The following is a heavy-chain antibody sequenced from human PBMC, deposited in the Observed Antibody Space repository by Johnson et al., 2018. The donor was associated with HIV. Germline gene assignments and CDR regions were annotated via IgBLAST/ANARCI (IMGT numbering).Heavy chain of an antibody. Sequence: QVQLVESGGGVVQPGRSLRLSCAASRFTFKTYTMHWVRQAPGKGLEWVALISNDGSNNYYADSVKGRFTISRDNSKNILYLQMNSLRAEDTAVYYCAKDSMGFNWNQFEAFDIWGQGTMVTVSS. J-gene: IGHJ3*02. CDR2: ISNDGSNN. CDR1: RFTFKTYT. CDR3: AKDSMGFNWNQFEAFDI. V-gene: IGHV3-30*04. D-gene: IGHD1-20*01.